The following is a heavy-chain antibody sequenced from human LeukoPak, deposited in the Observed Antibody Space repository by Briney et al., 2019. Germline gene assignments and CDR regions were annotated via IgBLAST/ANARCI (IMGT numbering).Heavy chain of an antibody. J-gene: IGHJ4*02. CDR1: GFTFSSYA. Sequence: GGSLRLSCAASGFTFSSYAMHWVCQAPGKGLEYVSAISSNGGSTYYANSVKGRFTISRDNSKNTLYLQMGSLRAEDMAVYYCARDSGSYHAYFDYWGQGTLVTVSS. CDR2: ISSNGGST. CDR3: ARDSGSYHAYFDY. V-gene: IGHV3-64*01. D-gene: IGHD1-26*01.